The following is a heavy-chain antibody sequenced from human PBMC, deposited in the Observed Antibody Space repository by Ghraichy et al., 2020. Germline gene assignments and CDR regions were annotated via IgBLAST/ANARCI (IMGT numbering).Heavy chain of an antibody. V-gene: IGHV4-39*07. CDR2: FYYSGST. Sequence: SETLSLTCTVSGGSISGTNYYWGWIRQSPGKGLEWIGSFYYSGSTYYNPSLESRVTISVDTSKNQFSLKVISMTAADTAVYYCARQDRDGRPGSYYYFDYWGQGTLVTVSS. CDR1: GGSISGTNYY. D-gene: IGHD3-10*01. CDR3: ARQDRDGRPGSYYYFDY. J-gene: IGHJ4*02.